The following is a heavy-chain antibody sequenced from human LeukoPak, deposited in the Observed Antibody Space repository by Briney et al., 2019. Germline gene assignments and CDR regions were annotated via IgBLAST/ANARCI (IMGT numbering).Heavy chain of an antibody. CDR3: ARAPPSYDSSGYYYPDAFDI. D-gene: IGHD3-22*01. CDR1: GGSISSSSYY. V-gene: IGHV4-39*07. J-gene: IGHJ3*02. CDR2: IYYSGST. Sequence: SETLSLTCTVSGGSISSSSYYWGWIRQPPGKGLEWIGSIYYSGSTYYNPSLKSRVTISVGTSKNQFSLKLSSVTAADTAVYYCARAPPSYDSSGYYYPDAFDIWGQGTMVTVSS.